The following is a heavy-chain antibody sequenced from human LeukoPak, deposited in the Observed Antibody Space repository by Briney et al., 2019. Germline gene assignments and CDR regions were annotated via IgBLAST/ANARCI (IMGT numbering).Heavy chain of an antibody. Sequence: GGSLRLSCAASGFTFSGYGMHWVRQAPGKGLEWVAVISYDGSNKYYADSVKGRFTTSRDNSKNTLYLQMNSLRAEDTAVYYCAKDGLGYYYDSSGRDSFDIWGQGTMVTVSS. CDR2: ISYDGSNK. D-gene: IGHD3-22*01. CDR3: AKDGLGYYYDSSGRDSFDI. CDR1: GFTFSGYG. V-gene: IGHV3-30*18. J-gene: IGHJ3*02.